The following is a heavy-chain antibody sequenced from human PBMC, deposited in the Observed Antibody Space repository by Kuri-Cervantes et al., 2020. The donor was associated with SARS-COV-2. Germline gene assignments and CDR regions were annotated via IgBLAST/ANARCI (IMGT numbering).Heavy chain of an antibody. Sequence: ASVKVSCKASGYTFTSYGVSWVRQAPGQGLEWMGWISAYNGNTNYAQKLQGRVTMTTDTSTSTAYMELRSLRSDDTAVYYCARSYSSSRELDYWGREPWSPSPQ. CDR1: GYTFTSYG. CDR2: ISAYNGNT. D-gene: IGHD6-13*01. V-gene: IGHV1-18*01. J-gene: IGHJ4*02. CDR3: ARSYSSSRELDY.